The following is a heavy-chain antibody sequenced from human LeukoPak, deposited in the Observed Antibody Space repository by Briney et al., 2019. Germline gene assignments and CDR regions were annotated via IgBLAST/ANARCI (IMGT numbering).Heavy chain of an antibody. CDR2: IKSKTGGGTT. CDR1: GFTFSNAW. V-gene: IGHV3-15*01. CDR3: TTSDLGYCSGGSCYSGDY. Sequence: GGSLRLSCAASGFTFSNAWMSWVRQAPGKGLEWVGRIKSKTGGGTTDYAAPVKGRFTISRDDSKNTLYLQMNSLKPEDTAVYYCTTSDLGYCSGGSCYSGDYWGQGTLVTVSS. J-gene: IGHJ4*02. D-gene: IGHD2-15*01.